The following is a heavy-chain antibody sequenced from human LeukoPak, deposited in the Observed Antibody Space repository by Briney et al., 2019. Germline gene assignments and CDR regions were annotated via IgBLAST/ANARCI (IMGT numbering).Heavy chain of an antibody. CDR3: SRDKFYVWFDP. D-gene: IGHD3-16*01. Sequence: GGSLRLSCTTSGFTFADYTMHWFRQAPGKGVESVGFIRGSGTTQYAASVRGRFTISRDDSKSIAYLQVNSLKTEDTAVYYCSRDKFYVWFDPWGQGTLVTVSS. J-gene: IGHJ5*02. CDR2: IRGSGTT. CDR1: GFTFADYT. V-gene: IGHV3-49*03.